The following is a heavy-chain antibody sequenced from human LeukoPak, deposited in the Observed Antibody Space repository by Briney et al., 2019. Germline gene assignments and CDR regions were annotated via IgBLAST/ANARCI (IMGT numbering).Heavy chain of an antibody. CDR2: INHSGST. V-gene: IGHV4-39*07. Sequence: PSETLSLTCTVSGGSISSSSYYWGWIRQPPGKGLEWIGEINHSGSTNYNPSLKSRVTMSVDTSKNQFSLKLSSVTAADTAVYYCARGTGWFDPWGQGTLVTVSS. CDR1: GGSISSSSYY. J-gene: IGHJ5*02. CDR3: ARGTGWFDP.